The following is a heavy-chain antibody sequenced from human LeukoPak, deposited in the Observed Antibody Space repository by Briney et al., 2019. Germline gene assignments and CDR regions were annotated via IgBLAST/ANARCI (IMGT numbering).Heavy chain of an antibody. D-gene: IGHD5-12*01. V-gene: IGHV3-7*01. CDR1: GFTFSSYS. Sequence: GGSLRLSCAASGFTFSSYSMNWVRQAPGKGLEWVANIKQDGSEKYYVDSVKGRFTISRDNAKNSLYLQMNSLRAEDTAVYYCARWLHGLDYWGQGTLVTVSS. J-gene: IGHJ4*02. CDR2: IKQDGSEK. CDR3: ARWLHGLDY.